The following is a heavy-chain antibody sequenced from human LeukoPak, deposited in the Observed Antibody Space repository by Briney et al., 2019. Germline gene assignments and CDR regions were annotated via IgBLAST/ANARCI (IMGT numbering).Heavy chain of an antibody. J-gene: IGHJ3*02. Sequence: PSETLSLTCTVSGGSISSGDYYWSWIRQPPGKGLEWIGYIHYSGSTHYNPPLKSRVTVSVDTSKNQFSLKLSSVTAADTAVYFCARDKDYGGNSGSFAFDIWGQGTMVTVSS. CDR2: IHYSGST. CDR1: GGSISSGDYY. V-gene: IGHV4-61*08. CDR3: ARDKDYGGNSGSFAFDI. D-gene: IGHD4-23*01.